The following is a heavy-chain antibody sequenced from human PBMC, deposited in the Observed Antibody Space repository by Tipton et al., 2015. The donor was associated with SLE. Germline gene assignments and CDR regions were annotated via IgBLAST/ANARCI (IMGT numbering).Heavy chain of an antibody. J-gene: IGHJ4*02. D-gene: IGHD3-3*01. Sequence: SLRLSCAASGFTFSSYGMHWVRQAPGKGLEWVAVIWYDGSNKYYADSVKGRFTISRDNAKNSLYLQMNSLRAEDTAVYYCARGYDFWSGFLFDYWGQGTLVTVSS. CDR3: ARGYDFWSGFLFDY. CDR2: IWYDGSNK. V-gene: IGHV3-33*01. CDR1: GFTFSSYG.